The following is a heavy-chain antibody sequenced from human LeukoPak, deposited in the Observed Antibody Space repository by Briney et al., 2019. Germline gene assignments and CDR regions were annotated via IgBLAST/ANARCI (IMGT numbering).Heavy chain of an antibody. CDR3: TSIFRDY. CDR1: GFTFSDAW. CDR2: IKTKTDGGTT. J-gene: IGHJ4*02. V-gene: IGHV3-15*01. D-gene: IGHD3-9*01. Sequence: PGGSLRLSCAASGFTFSDAWVTWVRQAPGKGLEWLGRIKTKTDGGTTDYAAPVKGRFTISRDDSRDTLYLQMNSLKTEDSAVYYCTSIFRDYWGQGTLVTVSS.